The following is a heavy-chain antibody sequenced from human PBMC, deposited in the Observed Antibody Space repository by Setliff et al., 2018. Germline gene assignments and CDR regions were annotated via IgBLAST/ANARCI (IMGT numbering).Heavy chain of an antibody. D-gene: IGHD3-10*01. CDR1: GYTFTDFG. Sequence: ASVKVSCKASGYTFTDFGINWVRQAPGQGLEWMGWISPHTGNIYSAQKFQGRVTLTTDTSTSTAYLEVRSLTSDDTAMFYCARVVYYASGSSLSYGMDVWGQGTAVTVSS. CDR3: ARVVYYASGSSLSYGMDV. J-gene: IGHJ6*02. CDR2: ISPHTGNI. V-gene: IGHV1-18*01.